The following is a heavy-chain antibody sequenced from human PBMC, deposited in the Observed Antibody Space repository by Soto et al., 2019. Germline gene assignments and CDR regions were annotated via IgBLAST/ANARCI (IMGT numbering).Heavy chain of an antibody. CDR2: ISGSGGST. D-gene: IGHD6-13*01. Sequence: VQLLESGGGLVQPGGSLRLSCAASGFTFSSYAMSWVRQAPGKGLEWVSAISGSGGSTYYADSVKGRFTISRDNSKNTLYLQMNSLRAEDTAVYYCANSRGSWYKDYYYYGMDVWGQGTTVTVSS. V-gene: IGHV3-23*01. CDR1: GFTFSSYA. J-gene: IGHJ6*02. CDR3: ANSRGSWYKDYYYYGMDV.